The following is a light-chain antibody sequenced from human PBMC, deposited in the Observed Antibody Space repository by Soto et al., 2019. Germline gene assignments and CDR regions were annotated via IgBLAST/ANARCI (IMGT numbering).Light chain of an antibody. CDR3: QQYNSYPYT. CDR2: KAS. CDR1: QSISSW. V-gene: IGKV1-5*03. Sequence: DIQMTQSPSTLSASVGDRVTITCWASQSISSWLAWYQQKPGKAPKLLIYKASSLESGVPSRFSGSGSGTEFTLTISSLQPDDFATYYCQQYNSYPYTFGQGTKVEIK. J-gene: IGKJ2*01.